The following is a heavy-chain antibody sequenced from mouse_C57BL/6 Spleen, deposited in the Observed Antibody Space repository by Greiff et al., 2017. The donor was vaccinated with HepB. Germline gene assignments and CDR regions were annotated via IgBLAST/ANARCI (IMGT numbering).Heavy chain of an antibody. J-gene: IGHJ2*01. CDR2: ISSGGSYT. CDR1: GFTFSSYG. CDR3: ARRGDYDLYYFDY. V-gene: IGHV5-6*02. Sequence: EVKLMESGGDLVKPGGSLKLSCAASGFTFSSYGMSWVRQTPDKRLEWVATISSGGSYTYYPDSVKGRITISRDNAKNTLYLQMSSLKSEDTAMYYCARRGDYDLYYFDYWGQGTTLTVSS. D-gene: IGHD2-4*01.